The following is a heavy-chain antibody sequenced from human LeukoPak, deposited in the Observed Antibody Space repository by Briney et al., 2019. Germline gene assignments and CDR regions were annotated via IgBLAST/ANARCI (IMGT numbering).Heavy chain of an antibody. D-gene: IGHD4-17*01. Sequence: SVKVSCKASGGTFSSYAISWVRQAPGQGLEWMGRIIPILGIANYAQKFQGRVTITADKSTSTAYMELSSLRSEDTAVYYRARGSYGDYEEYYFDYWGQGTLVTVSS. CDR3: ARGSYGDYEEYYFDY. CDR1: GGTFSSYA. J-gene: IGHJ4*02. V-gene: IGHV1-69*04. CDR2: IIPILGIA.